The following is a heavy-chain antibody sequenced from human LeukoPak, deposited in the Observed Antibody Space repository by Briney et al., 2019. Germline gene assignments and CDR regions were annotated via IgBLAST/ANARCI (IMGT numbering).Heavy chain of an antibody. CDR1: GGSFSSYY. Sequence: SETPSLTCAVYGGSFSSYYWSWIRQPPGKGLEWIGYIYYSGSTNYNPSLKSRVTISVETSKNQFSLKLSSVTAADTAVYYCARVTGYMIEDYFDYWGQGTLVTVSS. V-gene: IGHV4-59*01. J-gene: IGHJ4*02. D-gene: IGHD3-22*01. CDR3: ARVTGYMIEDYFDY. CDR2: IYYSGST.